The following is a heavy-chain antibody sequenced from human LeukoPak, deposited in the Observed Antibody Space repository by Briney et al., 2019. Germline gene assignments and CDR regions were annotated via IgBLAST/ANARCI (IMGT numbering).Heavy chain of an antibody. J-gene: IGHJ6*02. Sequence: PSETLSLTCAVSGGPFSGYYWTWIRQPPGKGLEWIGEISHSASTNYNPPLKSRVTMSVETSKNQFSLKMSSVTAADTAVYYCARGSYYYYYGIDVWGQGTTVIVSS. CDR1: GGPFSGYY. CDR3: ARGSYYYYYGIDV. V-gene: IGHV4-34*01. CDR2: ISHSAST.